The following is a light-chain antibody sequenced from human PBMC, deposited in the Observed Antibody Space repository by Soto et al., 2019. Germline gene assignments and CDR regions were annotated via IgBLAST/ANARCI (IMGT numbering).Light chain of an antibody. V-gene: IGKV3-20*01. Sequence: EIVLTQSPGTLSLAPGERATLSCRASERVSNNYVAWYQQKPGQAPRLLSDGASNRATGIPDRFRGSGSAPDFTLPISRLEPADFAEYYCQQYGSSGTFGKGTKVDIK. CDR1: ERVSNNY. CDR2: GAS. CDR3: QQYGSSGT. J-gene: IGKJ1*01.